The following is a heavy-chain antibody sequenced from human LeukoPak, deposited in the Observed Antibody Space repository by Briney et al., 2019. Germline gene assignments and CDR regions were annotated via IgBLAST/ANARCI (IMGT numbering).Heavy chain of an antibody. J-gene: IGHJ6*02. D-gene: IGHD5-18*01. Sequence: ASVKVSCKASGYTFTSYGITWARQAPGQGLEWMGWISAYNGNTNYAQELQGRVTMTTDTSTSTAYMELRSLRSDDTAVYYCERDRAPWIQLSNGMDVWGQGTTVTVSS. CDR1: GYTFTSYG. CDR2: ISAYNGNT. CDR3: ERDRAPWIQLSNGMDV. V-gene: IGHV1-18*01.